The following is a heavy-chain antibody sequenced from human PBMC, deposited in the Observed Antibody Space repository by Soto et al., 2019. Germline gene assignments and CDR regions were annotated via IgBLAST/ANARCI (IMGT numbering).Heavy chain of an antibody. Sequence: GASVKVSCKASGYTFTSYGISWVRQAPGQGLEWMGWISAYNGNTNYAQKLQGRVTMTTGTSTSTAYMELRSLRSDDTAVYYCARELDGSGSYWAPWYYYGMDVWGQGTTVTVSS. CDR3: ARELDGSGSYWAPWYYYGMDV. V-gene: IGHV1-18*04. D-gene: IGHD3-10*01. J-gene: IGHJ6*02. CDR2: ISAYNGNT. CDR1: GYTFTSYG.